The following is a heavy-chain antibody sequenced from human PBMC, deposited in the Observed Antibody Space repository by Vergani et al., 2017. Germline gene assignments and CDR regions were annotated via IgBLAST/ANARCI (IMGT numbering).Heavy chain of an antibody. J-gene: IGHJ4*02. CDR3: AKSLSASGDF. V-gene: IGHV3-23*01. CDR1: GFNFSKSA. CDR2: IRSGGSP. D-gene: IGHD2/OR15-2a*01. Sequence: EVQLLESGGGLVQPGGSLRLSCAASGFNFSKSAMGWVRQAPGKGLEWVSAIRSGGSPHYADSVKGRFTISRDNSKNTVDLQIDSLRAEDTAIYYCAKSLSASGDFWGQGTRVTVSS.